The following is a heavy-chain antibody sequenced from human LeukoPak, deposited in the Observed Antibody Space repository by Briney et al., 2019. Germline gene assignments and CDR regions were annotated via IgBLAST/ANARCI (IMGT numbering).Heavy chain of an antibody. CDR3: ARHSRSGYIGYENAFDI. J-gene: IGHJ3*02. CDR2: IYYSGST. CDR1: GGSFSGYY. V-gene: IGHV4-59*08. Sequence: PSETLSLTCAAYGGSFSGYYWSWIRQPPGKGLEWIGYIYYSGSTNYNPSLKSRVTISVDTSKNQFSLKLSSVTAADTGIYYCARHSRSGYIGYENAFDIWGQGTMVTVSS. D-gene: IGHD5-12*01.